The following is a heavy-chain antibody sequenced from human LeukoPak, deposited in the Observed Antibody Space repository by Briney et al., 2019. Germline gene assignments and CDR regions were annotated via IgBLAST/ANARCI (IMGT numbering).Heavy chain of an antibody. CDR1: GYTFANNY. J-gene: IGHJ4*02. Sequence: ASVKVSCKASGYTFANNYLDWVRQAPGQELEWMGMMYPRDGSTSYAQNFQGRVTVTRDTSTTTVHMELRGLRSEDTAVYYCARDQEGFDYWGQGTVVTVSS. CDR3: ARDQEGFDY. V-gene: IGHV1-46*01. CDR2: MYPRDGST.